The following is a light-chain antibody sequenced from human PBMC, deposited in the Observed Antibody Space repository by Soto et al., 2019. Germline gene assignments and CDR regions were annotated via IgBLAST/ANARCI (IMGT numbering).Light chain of an antibody. V-gene: IGKV3-20*01. CDR2: GAS. J-gene: IGKJ4*01. CDR1: QSVSSSY. CDR3: QQYQSLT. Sequence: EIVLTQSPATLSAARGERASLSCRASQSVSSSYLAWYQQKPGQAPRLLIHGASSRVTGIPDRFSGSGSGTDFTLTITRLEPEDFAVYYCQQYQSLTFGGGTKVDIK.